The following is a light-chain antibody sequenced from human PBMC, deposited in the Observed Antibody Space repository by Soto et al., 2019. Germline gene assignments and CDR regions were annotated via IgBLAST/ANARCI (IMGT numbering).Light chain of an antibody. CDR3: CSYAGSRTYV. Sequence: QSVLTQPASVSGSPGQSITSSCTGTSSDVGSYNLVSWYQQHPGKAPKVMIHEVNKRPSGVSNRFSGSKSGNTASLTISGLQAEDEADYYCCSYAGSRTYVFGTGTKVTVL. J-gene: IGLJ1*01. V-gene: IGLV2-23*02. CDR1: SSDVGSYNL. CDR2: EVN.